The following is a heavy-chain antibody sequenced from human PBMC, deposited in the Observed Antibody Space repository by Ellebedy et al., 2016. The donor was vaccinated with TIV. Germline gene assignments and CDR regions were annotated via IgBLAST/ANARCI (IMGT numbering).Heavy chain of an antibody. CDR1: GFTFSTYR. J-gene: IGHJ4*02. V-gene: IGHV3-48*01. CDR2: IRTGSSVI. Sequence: GESLKISXAASGFTFSTYRMNWVRQAPGKGLEWVSYIRTGSSVIYYADSVKGRFTISRDNAKNSLYLQMNSLRAEDTAVYYCARSPLSDDSGSYFDYWGPGTLVTVSS. D-gene: IGHD1-26*01. CDR3: ARSPLSDDSGSYFDY.